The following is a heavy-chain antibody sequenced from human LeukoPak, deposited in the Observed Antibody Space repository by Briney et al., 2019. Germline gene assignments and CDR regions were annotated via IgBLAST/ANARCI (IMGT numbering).Heavy chain of an antibody. V-gene: IGHV3-15*01. D-gene: IGHD2-15*01. Sequence: GGTLRLSCAASGFTFTNAWMSWVRQAPGKGLEWVGRITSKTNGGTTDYAAPVKGRFTISIDDSKNTLYLQMNSLETEDTAVYYCTNTVVVVASTGFDYWGQGTLVTVSS. J-gene: IGHJ4*02. CDR3: TNTVVVVASTGFDY. CDR2: ITSKTNGGTT. CDR1: GFTFTNAW.